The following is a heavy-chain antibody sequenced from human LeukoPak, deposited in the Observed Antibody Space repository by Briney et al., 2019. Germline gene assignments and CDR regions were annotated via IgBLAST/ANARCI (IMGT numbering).Heavy chain of an antibody. D-gene: IGHD6-13*01. Sequence: PGGSLRLSCAASGFTFRTYWMYWVRQAPGKGLVWVSRINSDGSSTGYADSVKGRFTISRDNAKNTLYLQMNSLRAEDTAVYYCARELNVAADPFDIWGQGTMVTVSS. CDR3: ARELNVAADPFDI. V-gene: IGHV3-74*01. CDR2: INSDGSST. J-gene: IGHJ3*02. CDR1: GFTFRTYW.